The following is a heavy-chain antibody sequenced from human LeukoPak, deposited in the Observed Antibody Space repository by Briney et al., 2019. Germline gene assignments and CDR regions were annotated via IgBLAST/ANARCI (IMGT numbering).Heavy chain of an antibody. CDR2: VNPDGSIT. Sequence: PGGSLRLSCAASGFTFSSYWMHWVRQAPGKGLVWVSRVNPDGSITTYADSVKGRFTISRDNAKNTLYLQMNSLRAEDTAVYFCARDRALYGTGPHFGDWGQGTLVTVSS. J-gene: IGHJ4*02. CDR1: GFTFSSYW. V-gene: IGHV3-74*01. D-gene: IGHD3-16*01. CDR3: ARDRALYGTGPHFGD.